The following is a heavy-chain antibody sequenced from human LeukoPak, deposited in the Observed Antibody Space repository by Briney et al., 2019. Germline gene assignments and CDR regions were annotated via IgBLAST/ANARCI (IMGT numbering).Heavy chain of an antibody. CDR3: AKDRAAGGHYYMDV. J-gene: IGHJ6*03. Sequence: GGSLRLSCAASGFTFSNYAMTWVRQAPGKGLEWVSGISGSGSNTYYADSVKGRFTIFRDNSQNTLYLQMNSLRAEDTALYYCAKDRAAGGHYYMDVWGKGTTVSVSS. CDR2: ISGSGSNT. CDR1: GFTFSNYA. V-gene: IGHV3-23*01. D-gene: IGHD6-13*01.